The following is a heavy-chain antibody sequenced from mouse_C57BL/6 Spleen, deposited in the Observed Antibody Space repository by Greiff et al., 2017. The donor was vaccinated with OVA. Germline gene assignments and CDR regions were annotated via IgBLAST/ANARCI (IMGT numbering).Heavy chain of an antibody. D-gene: IGHD1-1*01. Sequence: VQLKESGAELVKPGASVTLSCTASGFNIKDYYMHWVKQRTEQGLEWIGRIDPEDGETKYATKFQGKATITADTSSNTAYLQLSSLASEDTAVYYCASLLHAKDYWGQGASVTVST. J-gene: IGHJ4*01. CDR3: ASLLHAKDY. V-gene: IGHV14-2*01. CDR1: GFNIKDYY. CDR2: IDPEDGET.